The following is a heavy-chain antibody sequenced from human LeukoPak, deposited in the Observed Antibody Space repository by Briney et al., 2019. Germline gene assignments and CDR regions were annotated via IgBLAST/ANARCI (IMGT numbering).Heavy chain of an antibody. CDR2: ISYDGSNK. CDR3: ARGGETYYDILTGYSYQYYFDY. J-gene: IGHJ4*02. D-gene: IGHD3-9*01. Sequence: GGSLRLSCAASGFTFSSYAMHWVRQAPGKGLEWVAVISYDGSNKYYADSVKGRFTISRDNAKNSLYLQMNSLRAEDTAVYYCARGGETYYDILTGYSYQYYFDYWGQGTLVTVSS. CDR1: GFTFSSYA. V-gene: IGHV3-30*04.